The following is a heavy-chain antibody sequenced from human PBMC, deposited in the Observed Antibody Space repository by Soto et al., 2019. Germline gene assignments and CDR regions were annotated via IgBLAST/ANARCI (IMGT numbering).Heavy chain of an antibody. D-gene: IGHD6-13*01. CDR2: INAGNGNT. CDR3: ASGDSSSWFQDF. J-gene: IGHJ4*02. V-gene: IGHV1-3*01. CDR1: GYTFTSYA. Sequence: RASVKVSCKASGYTFTSYAMHWVRQAPGQRLEWMGWINAGNGNTKYSQKFQGRVTITRDTSASTAYMELSSLRSEDTAVYYCASGDSSSWFQDFWGQGTLVTVSS.